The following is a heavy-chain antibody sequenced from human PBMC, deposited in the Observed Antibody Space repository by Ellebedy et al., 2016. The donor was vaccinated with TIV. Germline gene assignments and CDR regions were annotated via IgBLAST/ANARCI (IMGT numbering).Heavy chain of an antibody. Sequence: GGSLRLSXAASGFTFSSYAMSWVRQAPGKGLEWVSAISGSGGSTYYADSVKGRFTISRDNSKNTLYLQMNSLRAEDTAVYYCAKDSRLVYDSSGYYYVWGQGTLVTVSS. CDR3: AKDSRLVYDSSGYYYV. D-gene: IGHD3-22*01. J-gene: IGHJ4*02. CDR1: GFTFSSYA. V-gene: IGHV3-23*01. CDR2: ISGSGGST.